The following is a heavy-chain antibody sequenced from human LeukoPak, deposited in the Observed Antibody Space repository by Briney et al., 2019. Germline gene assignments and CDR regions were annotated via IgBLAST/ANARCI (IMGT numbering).Heavy chain of an antibody. J-gene: IGHJ5*02. Sequence: SVKVSCKASGGTFSSYAISWVRQAPGQGLEWMGGIIPTFGTANYAQKFQGRVTITADESTSTAYMELSSLRSEDTAVYYCARGLPAAIVWNWFDPWDQGTLVTVSS. CDR1: GGTFSSYA. CDR3: ARGLPAAIVWNWFDP. V-gene: IGHV1-69*13. CDR2: IIPTFGTA. D-gene: IGHD2-2*01.